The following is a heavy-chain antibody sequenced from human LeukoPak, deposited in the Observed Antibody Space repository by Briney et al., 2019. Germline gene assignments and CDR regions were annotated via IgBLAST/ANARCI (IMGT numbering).Heavy chain of an antibody. Sequence: ASVKVSCKASGYTFTSYGISWVRQAPGQGLEWMGWISAYNGNTNYAQKLQGRVTMTTDTSTSTAYMELRSLRSDDTAVYYCARDEGWNWMVAAHGGLDYWGQGTLVTVSS. D-gene: IGHD2-15*01. CDR2: ISAYNGNT. CDR1: GYTFTSYG. J-gene: IGHJ4*02. V-gene: IGHV1-18*01. CDR3: ARDEGWNWMVAAHGGLDY.